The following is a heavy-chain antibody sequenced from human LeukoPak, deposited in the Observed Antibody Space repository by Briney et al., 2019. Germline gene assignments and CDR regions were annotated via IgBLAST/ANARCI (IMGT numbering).Heavy chain of an antibody. Sequence: GGSLRLSCAASGFTFSSSAMTWVRQAPGKGLEWVSAIRGSGGSTYYADSVKGRFTISRDNSKNTLYLQMNSLRAEDTAVYYCARDIHPQGYCSSTSCYGFDYWGQGTLVTVSS. V-gene: IGHV3-23*01. CDR1: GFTFSSSA. CDR3: ARDIHPQGYCSSTSCYGFDY. CDR2: IRGSGGST. D-gene: IGHD2-2*01. J-gene: IGHJ4*02.